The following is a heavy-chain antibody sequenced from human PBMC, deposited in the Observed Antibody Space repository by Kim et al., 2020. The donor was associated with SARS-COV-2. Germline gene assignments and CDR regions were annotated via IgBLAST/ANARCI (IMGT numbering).Heavy chain of an antibody. CDR1: GFTFSSYW. J-gene: IGHJ5*02. CDR3: ARGGTPWFGELSGYNWFDP. Sequence: GGSLRLSCAASGFTFSSYWMSWVRQAPGKGLEWVANIKQDGSEKYYVDSVKGRFTISRDNAKNSLYLQMNSLRAEDTAVYYCARGGTPWFGELSGYNWFDPWGQGTLVTVSS. V-gene: IGHV3-7*01. D-gene: IGHD3-10*01. CDR2: IKQDGSEK.